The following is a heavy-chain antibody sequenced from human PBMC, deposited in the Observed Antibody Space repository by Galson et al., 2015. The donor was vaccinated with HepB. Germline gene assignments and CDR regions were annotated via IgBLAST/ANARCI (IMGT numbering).Heavy chain of an antibody. D-gene: IGHD5-12*01. V-gene: IGHV3-23*01. CDR2: ISGSGGST. CDR1: GFTFNSYA. Sequence: SLRLSCAASGFTFNSYAMNWVRQAPGKGLEWVSAISGSGGSTYYADSVKGRFTISRDTSKNTLYLQMNSLRAEDTAVYYCAKDSGYDWHYFDYWGQGTLVTVSS. CDR3: AKDSGYDWHYFDY. J-gene: IGHJ4*02.